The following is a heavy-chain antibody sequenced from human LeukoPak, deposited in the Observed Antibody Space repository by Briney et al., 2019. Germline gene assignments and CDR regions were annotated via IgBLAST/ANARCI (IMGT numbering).Heavy chain of an antibody. CDR2: IYYSGST. J-gene: IGHJ4*02. V-gene: IGHV4-39*01. CDR3: ARRTYQLPFFDY. Sequence: SETLSLTCTVSGGSISSSSYYWGWIRQPPGKGLEWIGSIYYSGSTYYNPSLKSRVTISVDTSKNQFSLKLSSVTAADTAVYYCARRTYQLPFFDYWCQGTLVTVSS. D-gene: IGHD2-2*01. CDR1: GGSISSSSYY.